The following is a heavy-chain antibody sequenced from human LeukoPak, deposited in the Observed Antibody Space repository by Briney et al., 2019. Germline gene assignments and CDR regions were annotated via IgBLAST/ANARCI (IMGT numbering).Heavy chain of an antibody. Sequence: GESLKISCKGSGFTVTTYWIGWVRQMPGKGLEWMGIIYPGDSDTRYSPSFQGQVTISADKSITTAYLQWSSLKASDTAMYYCARVMTTLTGFDFWGQGTLVTVSS. D-gene: IGHD2/OR15-2a*01. CDR1: GFTVTTYW. V-gene: IGHV5-51*01. J-gene: IGHJ4*02. CDR3: ARVMTTLTGFDF. CDR2: IYPGDSDT.